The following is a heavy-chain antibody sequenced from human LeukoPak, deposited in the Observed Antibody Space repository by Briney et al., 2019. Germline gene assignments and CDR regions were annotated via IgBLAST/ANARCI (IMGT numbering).Heavy chain of an antibody. CDR1: GFNFVDYY. CDR3: AGGALEAQGWLQWMGTVYSMAV. J-gene: IGHJ6*02. CDR2: SISRSGRI. V-gene: IGHV3-11*01. Sequence: PGGALRLSCLASGFNFVDYYMNWFRRSPGGGLEWCSYSISRSGRIYYGGAVKGRFTISRGNANNSLYLQMTSLRPDDTTVYYCAGGALEAQGWLQWMGTVYSMAVWGQGTPVTVSS. D-gene: IGHD5-24*01.